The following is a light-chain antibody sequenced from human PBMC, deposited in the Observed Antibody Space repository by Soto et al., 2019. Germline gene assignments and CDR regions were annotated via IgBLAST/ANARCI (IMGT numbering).Light chain of an antibody. CDR3: QQANSFPS. Sequence: DIQMTQSPSSVSASIGDRVTITCRASQSISSWLAWYQQKPGKAPNLLIYAGSTLQSGVPSRFSGSGSGTDFTLTISTLQPEDFATYYCQQANSFPSFGQGTKVEIK. CDR2: AGS. V-gene: IGKV1-12*02. J-gene: IGKJ1*01. CDR1: QSISSW.